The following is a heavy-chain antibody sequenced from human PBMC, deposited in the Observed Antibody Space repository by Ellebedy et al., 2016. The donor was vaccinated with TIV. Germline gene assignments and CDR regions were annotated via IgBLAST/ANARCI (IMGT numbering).Heavy chain of an antibody. V-gene: IGHV3-33*01. CDR3: ARYVSGYGDYGHFGY. CDR2: IWYDGSNK. D-gene: IGHD4-17*01. Sequence: GGSLRLSCAASGFTFSSYGMHWVRQAPGKGLEWVALIWYDGSNKYYADSVKGRFTISRDNSKNTLNLQMNSLRAEDTAVYYCARYVSGYGDYGHFGYWGQGTLVTVSS. CDR1: GFTFSSYG. J-gene: IGHJ4*02.